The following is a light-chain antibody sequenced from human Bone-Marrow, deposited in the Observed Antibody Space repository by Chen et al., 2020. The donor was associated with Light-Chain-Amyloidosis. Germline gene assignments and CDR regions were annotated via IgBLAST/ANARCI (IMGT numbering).Light chain of an antibody. V-gene: IGLV3-21*02. Sequence: SYVLTQPSSVSVAPGQTATIACGGNNIGATSVHWSQQTPGQAPLLVVYDDSDRPSGIPERLSGSNSGNTATLTISMVEAGDEADYYCQVWDRSSDRPVFGGGTKLTVL. J-gene: IGLJ3*02. CDR3: QVWDRSSDRPV. CDR1: NIGATS. CDR2: DDS.